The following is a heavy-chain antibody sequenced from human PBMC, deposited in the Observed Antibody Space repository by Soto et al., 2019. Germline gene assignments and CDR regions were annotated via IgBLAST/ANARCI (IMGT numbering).Heavy chain of an antibody. CDR1: GYTFTSYG. Sequence: QVQLVQSGAEVKKPGASVKVSCKASGYTFTSYGISWVRQAPGQGLEWMGWISAYNGNTNYAQKLQGRVTMTTDTSTRTAYMEVRSLRSDDTAVYYCARFMTYYYDSSGYYASDWGQGTLVTVSS. V-gene: IGHV1-18*01. D-gene: IGHD3-22*01. J-gene: IGHJ4*02. CDR2: ISAYNGNT. CDR3: ARFMTYYYDSSGYYASD.